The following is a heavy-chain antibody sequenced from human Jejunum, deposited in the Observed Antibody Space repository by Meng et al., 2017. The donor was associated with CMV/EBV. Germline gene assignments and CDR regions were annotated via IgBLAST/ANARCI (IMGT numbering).Heavy chain of an antibody. CDR2: INPNTGDT. V-gene: IGHV1-2*02. CDR3: AKSKWACSSTSCYAFDV. CDR1: FTGYH. J-gene: IGHJ3*01. Sequence: FTGYHIYWIRQAPGQGLECMGWINPNTGDTNYAQKFQDTVTMTRDMSVSTAYMELSRLRSDDTAIYYCAKSKWACSSTSCYAFDVWGQGTLVTVSS. D-gene: IGHD2-2*01.